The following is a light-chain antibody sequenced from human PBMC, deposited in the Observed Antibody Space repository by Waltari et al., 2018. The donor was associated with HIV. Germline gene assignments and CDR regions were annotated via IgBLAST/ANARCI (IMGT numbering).Light chain of an antibody. CDR3: QTWGTGIGV. Sequence: QLVLTQSPSASASLGASVKLTCTLSSGHSSYAIAWHQQQPEKGPRYLMKLNSDGSHSKGDGIPDRFSGSSSGAARYLTISSLQSEDEADYYCQTWGTGIGVFGGGTKLTVL. V-gene: IGLV4-69*01. CDR1: SGHSSYA. CDR2: LNSDGSH. J-gene: IGLJ3*02.